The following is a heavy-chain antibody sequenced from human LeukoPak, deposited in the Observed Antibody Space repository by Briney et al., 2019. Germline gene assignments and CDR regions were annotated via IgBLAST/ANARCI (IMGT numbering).Heavy chain of an antibody. Sequence: PGGSLRLSCAASGFTFSSYAMSWVRQAPGKGLEWVSTLSGSSGNTYYADSVKGRVTISRDNSKNTLYLQMNSLRAEDTAVYHCAKGSYYYDSADYFDYWGQGTLVTVSS. V-gene: IGHV3-23*01. D-gene: IGHD3-22*01. CDR1: GFTFSSYA. J-gene: IGHJ4*02. CDR2: LSGSSGNT. CDR3: AKGSYYYDSADYFDY.